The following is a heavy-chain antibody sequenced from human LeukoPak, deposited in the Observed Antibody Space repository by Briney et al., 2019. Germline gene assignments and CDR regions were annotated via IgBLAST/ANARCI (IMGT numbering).Heavy chain of an antibody. D-gene: IGHD3-22*01. V-gene: IGHV3-23*01. J-gene: IGHJ4*02. CDR3: ARRFGYSDSSGYYYALDY. Sequence: TGGSLRLSCAASGFTFSSYAMTWVHQAPGKGLEWVSDISGSGGGTYYADSVKGRFTNSRDNSKNTLYLQMNSLRAEDTAVYYCARRFGYSDSSGYYYALDYWGQGTLVTVSS. CDR2: ISGSGGGT. CDR1: GFTFSSYA.